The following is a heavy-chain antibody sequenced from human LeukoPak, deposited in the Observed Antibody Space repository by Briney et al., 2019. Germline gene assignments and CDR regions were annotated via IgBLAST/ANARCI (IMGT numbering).Heavy chain of an antibody. D-gene: IGHD6-13*01. CDR3: ARENSAGPLGYYYYYGMDV. CDR2: IYTSGST. V-gene: IGHV4-4*07. J-gene: IGHJ6*02. Sequence: SETLSLTCTVSGDSISSYYWSWIRQPAGKGLEWIGRIYTSGSTNYNPSLKSRVTMSVDTSKNQFSLKLSSVTAADTAVYYCARENSAGPLGYYYYYGMDVWGQGTTVTVSS. CDR1: GDSISSYY.